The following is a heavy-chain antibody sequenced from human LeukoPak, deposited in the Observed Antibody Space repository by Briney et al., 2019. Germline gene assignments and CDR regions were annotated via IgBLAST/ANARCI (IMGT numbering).Heavy chain of an antibody. J-gene: IGHJ4*02. V-gene: IGHV3-23*01. CDR2: IGGIGAST. CDR3: AKDLGVTAMVN. D-gene: IGHD5-18*01. Sequence: GGSLRLSCAASGFTFSSYAMSWVRQAPGKGLEWVSSIGGIGASTYYADSVKGRFTISRDNSKNTLYLQMNSLRAEDTAVYYCAKDLGVTAMVNWGQGTLVTVSS. CDR1: GFTFSSYA.